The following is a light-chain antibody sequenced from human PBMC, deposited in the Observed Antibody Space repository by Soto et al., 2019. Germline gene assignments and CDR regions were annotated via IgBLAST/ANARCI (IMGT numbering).Light chain of an antibody. CDR2: GAS. V-gene: IGKV3-20*01. CDR1: QSVSSNY. J-gene: IGKJ1*01. Sequence: EIVLTQSPGTLSLSPGERATISCRASQSVSSNYLTWYQQKPGQAPRPLIYGASSRATGIPDRFRGSRAGTDFTLTISRLESEDFAVYYCQQYGSSPWTFGQGTKVDIK. CDR3: QQYGSSPWT.